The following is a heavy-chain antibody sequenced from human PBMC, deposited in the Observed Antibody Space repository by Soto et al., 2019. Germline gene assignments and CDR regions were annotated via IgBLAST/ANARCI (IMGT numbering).Heavy chain of an antibody. CDR2: VNSDESTT. CDR3: VCFECVRTAVVTAIEANGY. CDR1: GFTFSSYW. V-gene: IGHV3-74*01. J-gene: IGHJ4*02. Sequence: VQLVASGGGLVQPGGSLRLSCAASGFTFSSYWMHWVRQGPGKGLVWVSRVNSDESTTSYADSVKGRFTISRDNAKNTLYLQMSSLRVEDTALYYYVCFECVRTAVVTAIEANGYWGEGTLVTVSS. D-gene: IGHD2-21*02.